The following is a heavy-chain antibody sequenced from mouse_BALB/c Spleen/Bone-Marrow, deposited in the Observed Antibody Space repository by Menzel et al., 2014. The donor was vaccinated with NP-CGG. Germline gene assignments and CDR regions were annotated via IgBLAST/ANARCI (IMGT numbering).Heavy chain of an antibody. CDR3: ARDENYDIYWYFDV. CDR2: IRNKANGYTT. V-gene: IGHV7-3*02. D-gene: IGHD1-1*01. J-gene: IGHJ1*01. CDR1: GFTFTDYY. Sequence: EVQVVESGGGLVRPGVSLRLSCATSGFTFTDYYMSWVRQPPGKALEWLGFIRNKANGYTTDYSVSVKGRFTISRDNSQSILYLQMNTLRAEDSATYYCARDENYDIYWYFDVWGAGTTVTVSS.